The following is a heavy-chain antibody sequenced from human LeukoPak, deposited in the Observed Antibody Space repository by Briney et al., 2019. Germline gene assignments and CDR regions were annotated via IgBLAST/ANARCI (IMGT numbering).Heavy chain of an antibody. V-gene: IGHV3-30*03. D-gene: IGHD1-26*01. CDR3: ARDSVGATNYFDY. CDR1: GFTFSSSG. Sequence: PGGSLRLSCAASGFTFSSSGMHWVRQAPGRGLEWVAVISYDGSNKYYADSVKGRFTISRDNSKNTLYLQMNSLRAEDTAVYYCARDSVGATNYFDYWGQGTLVTVSS. J-gene: IGHJ4*02. CDR2: ISYDGSNK.